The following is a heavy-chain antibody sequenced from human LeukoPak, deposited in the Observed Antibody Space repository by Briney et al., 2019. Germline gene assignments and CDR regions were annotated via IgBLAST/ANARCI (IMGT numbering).Heavy chain of an antibody. V-gene: IGHV3-15*01. Sequence: GGSLRLSCEGSGFTFSHAWMSWVRQGPGKGLEWVGRIKRKTDGGTIDYAAPVTGRFTISRDDSENTLYLQMNSLKTEDTAIYYCTVDANTDSHYYWGQGTLVTVSS. J-gene: IGHJ4*02. CDR2: IKRKTDGGTI. CDR1: GFTFSHAW. CDR3: TVDANTDSHYY. D-gene: IGHD4/OR15-4a*01.